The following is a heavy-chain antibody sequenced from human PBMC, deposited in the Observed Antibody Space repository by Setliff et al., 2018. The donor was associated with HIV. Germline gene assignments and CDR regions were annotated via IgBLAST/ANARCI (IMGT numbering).Heavy chain of an antibody. CDR1: GXXXXSSNX. V-gene: IGHV4-4*02. CDR2: IYHGVST. Sequence: SXTLSXXXAVSGXXXXSSNXGSXVRQPXXKXLEWXXEIYHGVSTNXXXSLKXXVTISVDKSXXXFSLKLSSVTAADTAVYYCARETREAVAGSNYYYYYGLDVWXXGTTVTAPQ. CDR3: ARETREAVAGSNYYYYYGLDV. D-gene: IGHD6-19*01. J-gene: IGHJ6*01.